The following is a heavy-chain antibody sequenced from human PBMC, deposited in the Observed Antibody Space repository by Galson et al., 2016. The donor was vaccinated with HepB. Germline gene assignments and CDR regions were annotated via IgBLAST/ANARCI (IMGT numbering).Heavy chain of an antibody. J-gene: IGHJ6*04. CDR1: GGFISSNNYH. CDR3: ARWVSFGHSDV. V-gene: IGHV4-39*01. CDR2: ITYGGST. Sequence: LSLTCNVSGGFISSNNYHWGWVRQPPGKGLEWIGNITYGGSTLYNPSLEGRVTISLDASNNQFSLKVNSVTATDTAVYFCARWVSFGHSDVWGKGTTVTVSS. D-gene: IGHD3-16*01.